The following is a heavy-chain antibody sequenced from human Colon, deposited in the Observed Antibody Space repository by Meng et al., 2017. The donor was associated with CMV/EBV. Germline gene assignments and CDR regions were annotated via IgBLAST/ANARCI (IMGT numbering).Heavy chain of an antibody. CDR3: MRDLAVFGVVTENY. D-gene: IGHD3-3*01. V-gene: IGHV3-21*01. CDR1: GTPISSYT. J-gene: IGHJ4*02. CDR2: ISTSSTYI. Sequence: SGTPISSYTISWVRKAPGKGLEWLSSISTSSTYIFYADSAKGRFTISRDNAKNALFLQMNSLRAEDTAVYYCMRDLAVFGVVTENYWGQGTLVTVSS.